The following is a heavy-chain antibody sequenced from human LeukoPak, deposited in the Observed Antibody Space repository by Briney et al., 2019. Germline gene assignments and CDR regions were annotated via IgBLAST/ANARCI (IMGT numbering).Heavy chain of an antibody. CDR2: INTNSGDP. D-gene: IGHD6-25*01. V-gene: IGHV7-4-1*02. J-gene: IGHJ6*03. CDR3: ARFIAALYYMDV. CDR1: GYTFTNYG. Sequence: ASVKVSCKASGYTFTNYGVNWVRQAPGEGLEWMGWINTNSGDPTYAQGFTGRFVFSLDTSVSTAYLQISSLKAEDTAVYYCARFIAALYYMDVWGKGTTVTVSS.